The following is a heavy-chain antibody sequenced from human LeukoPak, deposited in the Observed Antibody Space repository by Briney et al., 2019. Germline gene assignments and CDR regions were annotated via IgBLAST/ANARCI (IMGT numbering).Heavy chain of an antibody. V-gene: IGHV4-39*07. CDR2: VSYSGST. CDR3: ARISGVVPAAILDY. Sequence: ESSETLSLTCTVSSGSISSNNYYWGWVRQPPGKGLEWIGSVSYSGSTYYSPSLRSRVTISVDTSKNQFSLKLSSVTAADTAVYYCARISGVVPAAILDYWGQGTLVTVSS. J-gene: IGHJ4*02. CDR1: SGSISSNNYY. D-gene: IGHD2-2*01.